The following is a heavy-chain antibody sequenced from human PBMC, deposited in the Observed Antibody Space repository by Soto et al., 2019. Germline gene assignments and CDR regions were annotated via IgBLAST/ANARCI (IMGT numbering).Heavy chain of an antibody. CDR1: GGSISSSSYY. CDR3: ARFCSSTSCRDY. J-gene: IGHJ4*02. V-gene: IGHV4-39*01. D-gene: IGHD2-2*01. CDR2: IYYSGST. Sequence: QLQLQESGPGLVKPSETLSLTCTVSGGSISSSSYYWGWIRQPPGKGLEWIGSIYYSGSTYYNPSLKSRVTISVDTSRNQFSLKLSSVTAADTAVYYCARFCSSTSCRDYWGQGTLVTVSS.